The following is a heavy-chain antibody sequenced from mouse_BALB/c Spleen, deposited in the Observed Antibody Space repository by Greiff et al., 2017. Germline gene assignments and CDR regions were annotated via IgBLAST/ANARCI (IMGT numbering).Heavy chain of an antibody. CDR3: ASLFITTAYYAMDY. CDR2: ISDGGSYT. J-gene: IGHJ4*01. D-gene: IGHD1-2*01. Sequence: EVQRVESGGGLVKPGGSLKLSCAASGFTFSDYYMYWVRQTPEKRLEWVATISDGGSYTYYPDSVKGRFTISRDNAKNNLYLQMSSLKSEDTAMYYCASLFITTAYYAMDYWGQGTSVTVSS. CDR1: GFTFSDYY. V-gene: IGHV5-4*02.